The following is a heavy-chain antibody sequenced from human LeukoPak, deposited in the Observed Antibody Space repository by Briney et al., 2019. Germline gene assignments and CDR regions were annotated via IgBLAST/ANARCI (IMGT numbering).Heavy chain of an antibody. D-gene: IGHD6-13*01. CDR2: ISGGGGGTT. CDR3: ARDMKQQLDY. CDR1: GFTFSSCA. J-gene: IGHJ4*02. Sequence: GGSLRLSCAASGFTFSSCAMTWVRQAPGKGLEWVSAISGGGGGTTYYADSVKGRFTISRDNSKNTLYLQMNSLRAEDTAVYYCARDMKQQLDYWGQGTLVTVSS. V-gene: IGHV3-23*01.